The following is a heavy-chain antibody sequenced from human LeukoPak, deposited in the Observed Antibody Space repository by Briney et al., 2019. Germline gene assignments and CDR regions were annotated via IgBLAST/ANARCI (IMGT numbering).Heavy chain of an antibody. CDR1: GFTFSTFA. J-gene: IGHJ3*02. CDR3: ARDLGPYSSGWYDAFDI. V-gene: IGHV3-23*01. Sequence: PGGSLRLSCAASGFTFSTFAMIWVRQPPGKGLEWVSSIFPSGGEIHYADSVRGRFTISRDNSKSTLSLQMNSLRAEDTAVYYCARDLGPYSSGWYDAFDIWGQGTMVTVSS. CDR2: IFPSGGEI. D-gene: IGHD6-19*01.